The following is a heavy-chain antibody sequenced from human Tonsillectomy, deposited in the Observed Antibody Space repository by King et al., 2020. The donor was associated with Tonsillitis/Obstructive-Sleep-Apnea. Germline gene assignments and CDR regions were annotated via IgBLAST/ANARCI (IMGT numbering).Heavy chain of an antibody. V-gene: IGHV1-18*01. J-gene: IGHJ3*02. D-gene: IGHD2-2*01. CDR2: ISAYNGNT. CDR1: GYTFTRYG. CDR3: ARYCSSTRCHGEAFDS. Sequence: VQLVESGAEVKKPGASVKVSCKASGYTFTRYGISWVRQAPGQGLEWMAWISAYNGNTNYAQKLQGRVTMTTDTSTSTAYMELRSLRSDDTSVYYCARYCSSTRCHGEAFDSWGQGTMVTVSS.